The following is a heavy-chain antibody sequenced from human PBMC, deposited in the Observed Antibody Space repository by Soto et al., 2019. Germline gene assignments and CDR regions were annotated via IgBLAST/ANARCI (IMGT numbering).Heavy chain of an antibody. J-gene: IGHJ4*02. D-gene: IGHD3-16*01. V-gene: IGHV1-69*17. CDR3: ARESLGAKGADH. Sequence: QVQLVQSGDEVKRPGSSVKVSCESSGDTFNSYVISWVRQAPGQGLEWMGGIIPIIGVTHYAQKFQGRVTISALSSTGTAYMELTNLGFEDTALYYCARESLGAKGADHCGQGTLVTVSS. CDR2: IIPIIGVT. CDR1: GDTFNSYV.